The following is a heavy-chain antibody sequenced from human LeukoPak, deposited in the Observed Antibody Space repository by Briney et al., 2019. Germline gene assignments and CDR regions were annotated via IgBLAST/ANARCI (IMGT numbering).Heavy chain of an antibody. D-gene: IGHD1/OR15-1a*01. CDR1: GFTFSDYW. V-gene: IGHV3-7*01. CDR3: ARDGTAPGLYFDL. CDR2: IRQDGSEK. Sequence: GGSLRLSCAASGFTFSDYWMNWVRLAPGKGLEWVASIRQDGSEKSYVDSVKVRFTIYRDNTWNSLYLQMNSLRAEDTAVYYCARDGTAPGLYFDLWGQGTLVTVSS. J-gene: IGHJ4*01.